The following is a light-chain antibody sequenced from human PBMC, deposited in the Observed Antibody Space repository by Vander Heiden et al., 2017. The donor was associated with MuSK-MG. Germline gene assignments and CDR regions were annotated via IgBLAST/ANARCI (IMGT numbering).Light chain of an antibody. J-gene: IGLJ2*01. Sequence: SYELTQPPSVSVAPGQTASITYSGDKLGDKYACWYQQKPGQSPVLVIYQDSKRPSGIPERFSGSNSGNTATPTISGTQAMDEADYYCPAWDSSTDVVFGGGTKLTVL. V-gene: IGLV3-1*01. CDR1: KLGDKY. CDR2: QDS. CDR3: PAWDSSTDVV.